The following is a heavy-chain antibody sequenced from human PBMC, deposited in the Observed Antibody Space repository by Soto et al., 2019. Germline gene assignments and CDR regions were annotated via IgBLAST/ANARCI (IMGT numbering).Heavy chain of an antibody. Sequence: SQTLSLTCAISGDSVSSYSAAWNWIRQSPSGGLEWLGRTYYRSRFFRDYAESVKSRLIINPDTSKNQFSLQLKSVTPEDTAVYYCVRDRYSSSGWFDPGGQGTPDTVSS. CDR1: GDSVSSYSAA. CDR2: TYYRSRFFR. D-gene: IGHD3-10*01. V-gene: IGHV6-1*01. CDR3: VRDRYSSSGWFDP. J-gene: IGHJ5*02.